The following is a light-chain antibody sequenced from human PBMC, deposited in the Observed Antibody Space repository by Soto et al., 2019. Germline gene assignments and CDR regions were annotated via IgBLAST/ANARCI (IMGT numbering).Light chain of an antibody. CDR3: QQYLTSSPT. V-gene: IGKV1-5*01. CDR1: QSISSW. Sequence: DIQMTQSPSTLSASVGDRVTITCWASQSISSWLAWYQQTPRKAPRLLIYGASNLEGGVPSRFSGSGYGTEFTLTISSLQPDDFATYFCQQYLTSSPTLGQGTKLEIK. CDR2: GAS. J-gene: IGKJ2*01.